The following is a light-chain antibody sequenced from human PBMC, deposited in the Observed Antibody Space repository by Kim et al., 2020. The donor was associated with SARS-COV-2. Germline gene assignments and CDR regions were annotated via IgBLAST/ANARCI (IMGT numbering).Light chain of an antibody. Sequence: ASVGDRVTITCRASQGISSYLASYQQKPGKAPKLLIYAASTLQSGVPSRFSGSGSGTEFSLTISSLQPEDFATYYCQQLNSYPRTFGQGTKVDIK. V-gene: IGKV1-9*01. CDR1: QGISSY. J-gene: IGKJ1*01. CDR2: AAS. CDR3: QQLNSYPRT.